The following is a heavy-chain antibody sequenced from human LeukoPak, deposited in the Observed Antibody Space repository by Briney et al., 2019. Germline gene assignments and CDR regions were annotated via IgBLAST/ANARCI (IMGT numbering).Heavy chain of an antibody. J-gene: IGHJ3*02. Sequence: PSETLSLTCTVSGGSISSHYWSWIRQPPGKGLEWIGYIYYSGSTNYNPSLKSRVTISVDTSKNQFSLKLSSVTAADTAVYYCARDRRDGYNRDALDIWGQGTMVTVSS. CDR2: IYYSGST. CDR1: GGSISSHY. D-gene: IGHD5-24*01. V-gene: IGHV4-59*11. CDR3: ARDRRDGYNRDALDI.